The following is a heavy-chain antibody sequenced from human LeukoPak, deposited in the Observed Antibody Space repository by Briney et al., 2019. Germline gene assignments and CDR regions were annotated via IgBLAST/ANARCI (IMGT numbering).Heavy chain of an antibody. V-gene: IGHV3-7*01. CDR1: GFTLSAYT. CDR2: MKEDGTDE. D-gene: IGHD3-9*01. J-gene: IGHJ6*02. Sequence: PGGSLRLSCTASGFTLSAYTMSWVRQAPGKGLEWVAKMKEDGTDESYVDSVKGRFTISRDNAKNSLYLQMNSLRAEDTAVYYCARDLGYDILTGYYFFIGMDVWGQGTTVTVSS. CDR3: ARDLGYDILTGYYFFIGMDV.